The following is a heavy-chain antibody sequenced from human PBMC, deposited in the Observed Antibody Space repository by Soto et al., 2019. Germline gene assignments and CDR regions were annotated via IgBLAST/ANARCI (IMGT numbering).Heavy chain of an antibody. CDR1: GGSISSGGYS. V-gene: IGHV4-30-2*01. CDR3: ARAAAYYYYYGMDV. Sequence: PSETLSLTCAVSGGSISSGGYSWSWIRQPPGKGLEWIGYIYHSGSTYYNPSLKSRVTISVDTSKNQFSLKLSSVTATDTAVYYCARAAAYYYYYGMDVWGQGTTVTVSS. D-gene: IGHD6-13*01. CDR2: IYHSGST. J-gene: IGHJ6*02.